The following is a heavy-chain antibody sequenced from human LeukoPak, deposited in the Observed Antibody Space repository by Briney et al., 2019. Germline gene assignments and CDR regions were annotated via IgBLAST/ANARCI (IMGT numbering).Heavy chain of an antibody. CDR2: ISTSSSYI. D-gene: IGHD2-8*01. V-gene: IGHV3-21*01. CDR3: ARGADGVSSNARGWFDP. Sequence: PGGSLRLSCTASGFTFSSYSMNWVRRAPGKGLEWVSYISTSSSYIYYADSVKGRFTISRDNAKNSLYLQMNTLRAEDTAVYACARGADGVSSNARGWFDPWGQGTLVTVSS. J-gene: IGHJ5*02. CDR1: GFTFSSYS.